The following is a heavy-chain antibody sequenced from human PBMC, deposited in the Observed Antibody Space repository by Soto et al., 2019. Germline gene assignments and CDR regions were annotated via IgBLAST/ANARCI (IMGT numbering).Heavy chain of an antibody. CDR3: ARSQRGRTAVTFDY. CDR1: GDSVSNDNYY. Sequence: SETLSLTCAVSGDSVSNDNYYWSWIRQPPGKGLEWIGYIYYSGTTNYNSYLKSRLSLSVDMSKNQFSLKLASVTAADTAVYFCARSQRGRTAVTFDYWGQGALVT. D-gene: IGHD3-16*01. V-gene: IGHV4-61*01. J-gene: IGHJ4*02. CDR2: IYYSGTT.